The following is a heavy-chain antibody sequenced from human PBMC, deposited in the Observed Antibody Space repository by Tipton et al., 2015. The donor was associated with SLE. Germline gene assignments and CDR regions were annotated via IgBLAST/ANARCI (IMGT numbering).Heavy chain of an antibody. J-gene: IGHJ4*02. V-gene: IGHV4-39*07. CDR2: IYYSGST. CDR3: AKDSQDEMHSSGHHNFDY. D-gene: IGHD6-19*01. CDR1: GGSIGSSTYY. Sequence: TLSLTCTVSGGSIGSSTYYWGWIRQPPGRGLEWIGSIYYSGSTHYNPSLKSRVTILVDTSRNQFSLKLSSVTAADTAVYYCAKDSQDEMHSSGHHNFDYWGQGTLVTVSS.